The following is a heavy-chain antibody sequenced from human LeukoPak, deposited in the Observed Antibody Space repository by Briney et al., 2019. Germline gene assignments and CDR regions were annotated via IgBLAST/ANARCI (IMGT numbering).Heavy chain of an antibody. V-gene: IGHV1-69*13. Sequence: ASVKVSCKASGGTFSSYAISWVRQAPGQGLEWMGGIIPIFGTANYAQKFQGRVTITADESASTAYMELSSLRSEDTAVYYCAREMYGGSYYGYFQHWGQGTLVTVSS. J-gene: IGHJ1*01. D-gene: IGHD1-26*01. CDR3: AREMYGGSYYGYFQH. CDR1: GGTFSSYA. CDR2: IIPIFGTA.